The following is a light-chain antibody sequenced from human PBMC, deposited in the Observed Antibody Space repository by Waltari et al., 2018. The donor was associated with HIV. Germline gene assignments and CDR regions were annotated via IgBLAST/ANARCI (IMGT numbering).Light chain of an antibody. V-gene: IGLV3-25*03. CDR2: KDT. Sequence: SSELTQPPSVSVSPGQTARITCSGDALPKQSAYWYQQKPGQAPVLVIYKDTERPSGIPERFSGSSSGTTVTLTISGVQAEDDADYYCLSADTSVTWVFGGGTKLTVL. CDR3: LSADTSVTWV. CDR1: ALPKQS. J-gene: IGLJ3*02.